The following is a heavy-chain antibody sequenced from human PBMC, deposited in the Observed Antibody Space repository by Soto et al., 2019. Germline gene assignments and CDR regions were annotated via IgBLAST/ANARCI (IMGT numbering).Heavy chain of an antibody. CDR1: GGSMRGYS. J-gene: IGHJ3*02. CDR3: ATPGGWFGEDI. D-gene: IGHD3-10*01. CDR2: VYYSGGT. Sequence: SETLSLTCTVSGGSMRGYSWSWIRQTPGKGLEWIGYVYYSGGTNYSPSFKRRVTISIDTTDNQFSLKVNSVTAADTAVYYCATPGGWFGEDIWGQGTMVT. V-gene: IGHV4-59*01.